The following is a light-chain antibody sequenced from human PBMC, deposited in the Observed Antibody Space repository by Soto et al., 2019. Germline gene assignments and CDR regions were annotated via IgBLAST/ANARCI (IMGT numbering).Light chain of an antibody. V-gene: IGKV3-15*01. J-gene: IGKJ5*01. CDR2: DAS. CDR3: QQYNSWPPIT. Sequence: EVVTTQSPATLSVSPGERATLSCRASESVSRNLAWYQQKPGQAPRLLIYDASTRATGIPDRFSGGGSGTEFTLTISSLQSEDFVVYYCQQYNSWPPITFGQGTRLEI. CDR1: ESVSRN.